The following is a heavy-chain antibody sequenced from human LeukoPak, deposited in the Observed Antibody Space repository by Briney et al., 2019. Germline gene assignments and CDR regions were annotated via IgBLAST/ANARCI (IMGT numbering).Heavy chain of an antibody. V-gene: IGHV1-69*13. Sequence: ASVKVSCKASGGTFSSYAISWVRQAPGQGLEWMGGIIPIFGTANYAQKFQGRATITADESTSTAYMELSSLRSEDTAVYYCARGGRITMIVVAANSYDAFDIWGQGTMVTVSS. D-gene: IGHD3-22*01. CDR3: ARGGRITMIVVAANSYDAFDI. CDR2: IIPIFGTA. CDR1: GGTFSSYA. J-gene: IGHJ3*02.